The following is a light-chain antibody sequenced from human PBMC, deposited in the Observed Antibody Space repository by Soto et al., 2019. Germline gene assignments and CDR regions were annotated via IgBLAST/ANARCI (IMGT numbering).Light chain of an antibody. CDR2: SDH. CDR1: SSNIGSNA. Sequence: QSVLTQPPSASGTPGQRVTISCSGSSSNIGSNAVTWYQHFPGTAPKVLIYSDHQRPSGVPDRFSGSKSGTSASLAISGLRAEDEADYFCASYAGSNKVFGTGTKVTVL. V-gene: IGLV1-44*01. J-gene: IGLJ1*01. CDR3: ASYAGSNKV.